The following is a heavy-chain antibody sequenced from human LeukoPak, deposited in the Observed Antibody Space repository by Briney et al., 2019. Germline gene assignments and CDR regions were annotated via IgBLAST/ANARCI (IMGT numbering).Heavy chain of an antibody. D-gene: IGHD6-19*01. CDR2: ISYDGSNK. J-gene: IGHJ3*02. CDR3: ARGPESSGWSHVFDI. CDR1: GFIFSSYA. Sequence: PGGSLRLSCAASGFIFSSYAMHWVRQTPGKGLEWVAVISYDGSNKYYADSVKSRFTISRDNSKNTLSLQMNSLRAEDTAVYYCARGPESSGWSHVFDIWGQGTMVTVSS. V-gene: IGHV3-30*04.